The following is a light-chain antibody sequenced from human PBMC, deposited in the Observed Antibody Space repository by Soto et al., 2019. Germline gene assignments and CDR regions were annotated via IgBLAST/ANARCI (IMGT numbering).Light chain of an antibody. J-gene: IGKJ3*01. CDR3: QQYNSYRA. CDR2: DAS. V-gene: IGKV1-5*01. Sequence: DIQMTQSPSTLSASVGDRVTITCRASQSIRSWLAWYQQKPGKAPKLLIYDASSLESGVPSRFSGSGSGTEFTLTISSLQPDDFATYYCQQYNSYRAFGPGTKVDIK. CDR1: QSIRSW.